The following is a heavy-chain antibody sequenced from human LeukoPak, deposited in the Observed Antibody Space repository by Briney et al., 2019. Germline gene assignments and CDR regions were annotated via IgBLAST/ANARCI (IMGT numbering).Heavy chain of an antibody. J-gene: IGHJ4*02. CDR3: ARNGVIGFDY. V-gene: IGHV3-7*04. CDR2: IKEDGSEK. Sequence: GGSLRLSCADSGFTFSKYWMSWVRQAPGKGLEWVARIKEDGSEKYYVDSVKGRFTISRDNTKNSMYLQMNSLRAEDTAVYYCARNGVIGFDYWGQGTLVTVSS. CDR1: GFTFSKYW. D-gene: IGHD3-22*01.